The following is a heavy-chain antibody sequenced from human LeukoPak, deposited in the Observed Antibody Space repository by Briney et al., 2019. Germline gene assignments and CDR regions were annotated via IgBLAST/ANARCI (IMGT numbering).Heavy chain of an antibody. CDR1: GYSITSGYY. Sequence: PSETLSLTCTVSGYSITSGYYWGWIRQPPGKGLEWIGSIYHSGSTYYNPSLKSRVTISVDTSKNQFSLKLSSVTAADTAVYYCARAREIGHCSGYSCCSAYFDFWGQGTLVTVSS. V-gene: IGHV4-38-2*02. CDR2: IYHSGST. CDR3: ARAREIGHCSGYSCCSAYFDF. J-gene: IGHJ4*02. D-gene: IGHD2-15*01.